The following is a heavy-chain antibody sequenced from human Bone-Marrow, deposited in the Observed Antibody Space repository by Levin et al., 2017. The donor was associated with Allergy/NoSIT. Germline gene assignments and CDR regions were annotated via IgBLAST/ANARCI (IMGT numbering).Heavy chain of an antibody. D-gene: IGHD2-8*01. CDR1: GFTFSSYT. V-gene: IGHV3-21*01. Sequence: GGSLRLSCAASGFTFSSYTINWVRQAPGRGLEWVSSISSSSRYIYYADSVKGRFAISRDNAKNSLYLQMDSLRAEDTGVYYCARDWANGFDDWGQGTLVTVSS. J-gene: IGHJ5*02. CDR3: ARDWANGFDD. CDR2: ISSSSRYI.